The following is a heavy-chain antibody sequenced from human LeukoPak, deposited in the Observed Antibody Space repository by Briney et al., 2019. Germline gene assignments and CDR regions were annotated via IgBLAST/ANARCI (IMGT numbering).Heavy chain of an antibody. V-gene: IGHV3-30*18. Sequence: GGSLGLSCAASGFTFSSYGMPWVRQAPGKGLEWVAVISYDGSNKYYADSVKGRFTISRDNSKNTLYLQMNSLRAEDTAVYYCAKDPTVAGTFEWPYNWFDPWGQGTLVTASS. J-gene: IGHJ5*02. CDR2: ISYDGSNK. CDR1: GFTFSSYG. CDR3: AKDPTVAGTFEWPYNWFDP. D-gene: IGHD6-19*01.